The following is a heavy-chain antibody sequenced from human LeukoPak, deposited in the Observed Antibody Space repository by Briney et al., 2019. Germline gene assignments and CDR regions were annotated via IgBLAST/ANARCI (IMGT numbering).Heavy chain of an antibody. Sequence: ETLSLTCTVSGGSISRSRYYWGWIRQPPGKGLEWIGYIYYSGSTNYNPSLKSRVTISVDTSKNQFSLKLSSVTAADTAVYYCAREDISGFYGMDVWGQGTTVTVSS. CDR1: GGSISRSRYY. V-gene: IGHV4-61*01. CDR2: IYYSGST. D-gene: IGHD2-15*01. CDR3: AREDISGFYGMDV. J-gene: IGHJ6*02.